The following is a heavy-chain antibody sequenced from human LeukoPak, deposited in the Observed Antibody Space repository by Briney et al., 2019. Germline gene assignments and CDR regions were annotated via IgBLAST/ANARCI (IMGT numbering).Heavy chain of an antibody. CDR2: IIPIFGTA. Sequence: ASVKVSCKASGGTFSSYAISWVRQAPGQGLEWMGRIIPIFGTANYAQKFQGRVTITTDESTSTAYMELSSLRSEDTAVYYCARSIAGGSRNWFDPWGQGTLVTVSS. CDR3: ARSIAGGSRNWFDP. D-gene: IGHD3-10*01. V-gene: IGHV1-69*05. CDR1: GGTFSSYA. J-gene: IGHJ5*02.